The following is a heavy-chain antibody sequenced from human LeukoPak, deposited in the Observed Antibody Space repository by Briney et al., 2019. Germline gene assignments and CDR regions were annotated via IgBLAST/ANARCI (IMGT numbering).Heavy chain of an antibody. Sequence: GASVKVSCKASGGTFSSYAISWVRQAPGRGLEWMGGIILIFGTANYAQKFQGRVTITTDESTSTAYMELSSLRSEDTAVYYCASRGYYYDSSGSSGAFDIWGQGTMVTVSS. J-gene: IGHJ3*02. D-gene: IGHD3-22*01. V-gene: IGHV1-69*05. CDR3: ASRGYYYDSSGSSGAFDI. CDR1: GGTFSSYA. CDR2: IILIFGTA.